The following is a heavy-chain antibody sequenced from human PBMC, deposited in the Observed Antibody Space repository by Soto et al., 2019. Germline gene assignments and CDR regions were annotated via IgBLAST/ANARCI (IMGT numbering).Heavy chain of an antibody. V-gene: IGHV1-3*01. CDR1: GYTFTSYA. CDR2: INAGNGNT. Sequence: QVKLVQSGAEVKKPGASVKVSCKASGYTFTSYAMHWVRQAPGQRLEWMGWINAGNGNTKYSQKFQGRVTITRDTSASTAYMELSSLRSEDTAVYYCARTGSWSGLRYFDWLLQFDYWGQGTLVTVSS. CDR3: ARTGSWSGLRYFDWLLQFDY. J-gene: IGHJ4*02. D-gene: IGHD3-9*01.